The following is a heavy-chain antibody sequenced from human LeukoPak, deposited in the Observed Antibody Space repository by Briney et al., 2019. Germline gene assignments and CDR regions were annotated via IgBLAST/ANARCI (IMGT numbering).Heavy chain of an antibody. CDR2: IASSGSTI. J-gene: IGHJ4*02. CDR1: GFTFSDYY. V-gene: IGHV3-11*04. Sequence: GGSLRLSCAASGFTFSDYYLNWIRQAPGKGLEWVSYIASSGSTIYYADSVKGRFTISRDNAKNSLYLQMNSLRVEDTAVYYCARQRRWGFVYWGQGTLVTVSS. CDR3: ARQRRWGFVY. D-gene: IGHD5-24*01.